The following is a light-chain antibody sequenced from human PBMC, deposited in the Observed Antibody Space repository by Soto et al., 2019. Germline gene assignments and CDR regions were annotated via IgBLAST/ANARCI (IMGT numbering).Light chain of an antibody. CDR2: DAS. J-gene: IGKJ1*01. Sequence: EIVITQSPSTLSVSPGERATLSCRASQSVSSSYLAWYQQKPGQAPRLLIYDASNRATGIPARFSGSGSGTDFTLTISSLEPEDFAVYYCQQRSTFGQGTKVHIK. CDR1: QSVSSSY. V-gene: IGKV3-11*01. CDR3: QQRST.